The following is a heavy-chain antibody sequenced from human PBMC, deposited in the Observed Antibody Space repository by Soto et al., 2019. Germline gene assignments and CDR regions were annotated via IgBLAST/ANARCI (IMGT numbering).Heavy chain of an antibody. CDR3: ARGDSGWYSSYFDY. CDR2: ISYDGSNT. V-gene: IGHV3-30-3*01. CDR1: GFTFSSYA. D-gene: IGHD6-19*01. Sequence: QVQLVESGGGVVQPGRSLRLSCEASGFTFSSYAMHWVRQAPGKGLEWVAVISYDGSNTYYADSVKGRFTISRDNSKNTLSLLMNSLRAEDTAVYYCARGDSGWYSSYFDYWGQGTLVTVSS. J-gene: IGHJ4*02.